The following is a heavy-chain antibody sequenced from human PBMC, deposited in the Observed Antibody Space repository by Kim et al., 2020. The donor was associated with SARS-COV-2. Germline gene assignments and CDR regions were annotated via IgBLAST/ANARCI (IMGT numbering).Heavy chain of an antibody. V-gene: IGHV3-30*18. Sequence: GGSLRLSCAASGFTFSSYGMHWVRQAPGKGLEWVAVISYDGSNKYYADSVKGRFTISRDNSKNTLYLQMNSLRAEDTAVYYCAKLKQGDHWAFDIWGQGTMVTVSS. D-gene: IGHD1-1*01. CDR3: AKLKQGDHWAFDI. J-gene: IGHJ3*02. CDR2: ISYDGSNK. CDR1: GFTFSSYG.